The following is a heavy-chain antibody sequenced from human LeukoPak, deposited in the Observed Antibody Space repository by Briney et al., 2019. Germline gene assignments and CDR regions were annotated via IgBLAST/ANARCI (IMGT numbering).Heavy chain of an antibody. CDR1: EFTFSSHG. D-gene: IGHD6-13*01. CDR3: AKDAAAVGTVMDN. Sequence: GRSLRLSCAASEFTFSSHGMHWVRQAPGKGLEWVAVISYDGSNKQYVDSVKGRFTISRDNSKNTLYLQMNSLRAEDTAVYYCAKDAAAVGTVMDNWGQGTLVTVSS. CDR2: ISYDGSNK. J-gene: IGHJ4*02. V-gene: IGHV3-30*18.